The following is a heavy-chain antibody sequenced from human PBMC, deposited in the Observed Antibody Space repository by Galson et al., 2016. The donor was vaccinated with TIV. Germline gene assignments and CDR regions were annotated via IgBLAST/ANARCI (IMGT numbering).Heavy chain of an antibody. Sequence: RLSCAASGFTFSHFGMHWVRQSPGKGLEWLAVILYDGSSQFYADSVEGRFAISRDNSKNTLYLQMNSLGAEDTALYYCAKSGDSRSIDSWGQGTLVIVSS. V-gene: IGHV3-30*18. J-gene: IGHJ4*02. CDR3: AKSGDSRSIDS. CDR1: GFTFSHFG. CDR2: ILYDGSSQ. D-gene: IGHD3-22*01.